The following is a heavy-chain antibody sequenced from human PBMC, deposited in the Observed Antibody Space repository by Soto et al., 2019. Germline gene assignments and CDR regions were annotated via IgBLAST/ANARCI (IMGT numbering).Heavy chain of an antibody. Sequence: QVQLQQWGAGLLKPSETLSLTCGVYGGSFSGYYWSWIRQSPGKGLQWIGEINHSGSTNYNPSLKSRVSISLDMSKNQFSLKLSSVTAADTAVYYCAREEVPQWFSKGYYGLDVWGQGTTVTVSS. CDR1: GGSFSGYY. CDR2: INHSGST. V-gene: IGHV4-34*01. D-gene: IGHD6-13*01. J-gene: IGHJ6*02. CDR3: AREEVPQWFSKGYYGLDV.